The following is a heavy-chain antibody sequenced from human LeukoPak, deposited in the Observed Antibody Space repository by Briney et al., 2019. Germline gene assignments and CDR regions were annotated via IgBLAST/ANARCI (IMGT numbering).Heavy chain of an antibody. V-gene: IGHV1-69*04. D-gene: IGHD3-9*01. Sequence: SVKVSCKASGGTFSSYAISWVRQAPGQGLEWMGRIIPILGIANYAQKFQGRVTITADKSTSTAYMEPSSLRSEDTAVYYCARGAIGDCDILTGPLLGPFDYWGQGTLVTVSS. CDR2: IIPILGIA. CDR3: ARGAIGDCDILTGPLLGPFDY. J-gene: IGHJ4*02. CDR1: GGTFSSYA.